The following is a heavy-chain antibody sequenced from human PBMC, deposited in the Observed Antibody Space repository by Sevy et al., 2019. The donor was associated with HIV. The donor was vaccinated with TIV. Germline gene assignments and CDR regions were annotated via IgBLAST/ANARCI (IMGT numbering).Heavy chain of an antibody. CDR1: GFIFSRYG. CDR2: IFNDGKTK. CDR3: AGDSGSDWYRDY. Sequence: GGSLRLSCTASGFIFSRYGVHWVRQAPGKGLEWVASIFNDGKTKYYGDPVKGRFTIFRDDSKNTLYLQMVSLRAEDEAVYYCAGDSGSDWYRDYWGQGTLVTVSS. D-gene: IGHD6-19*01. V-gene: IGHV3-33*01. J-gene: IGHJ4*02.